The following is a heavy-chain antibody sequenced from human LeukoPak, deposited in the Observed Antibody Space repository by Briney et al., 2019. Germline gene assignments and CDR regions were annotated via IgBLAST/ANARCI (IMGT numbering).Heavy chain of an antibody. V-gene: IGHV3-23*01. CDR1: GITLSNYG. CDR2: ISGSGGGT. D-gene: IGHD3-22*01. Sequence: PGGSLRLSCAVSGITLSNYGMSWVRQAPGKGREWVAGISGSGGGTNYADSVKGRLTISRDNPKNTLYLQMNGLRAEDTAVYFCAKRGVVIRVILVGFHKEAYYFASWGQGALVTVSS. J-gene: IGHJ4*02. CDR3: AKRGVVIRVILVGFHKEAYYFAS.